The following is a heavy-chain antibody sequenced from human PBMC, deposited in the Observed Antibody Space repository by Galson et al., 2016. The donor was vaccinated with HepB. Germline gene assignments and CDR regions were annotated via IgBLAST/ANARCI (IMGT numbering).Heavy chain of an antibody. Sequence: ASGYTFTSYTLYWVRQAPGQRLEWMGWIIPGTGGTKYSQKFQDRVTITRDTSATTAYMEPISLKSEDTAVYYCARGGRAAAASFTYSGMDVWGQGTTVTVSS. CDR2: IIPGTGGT. J-gene: IGHJ6*02. V-gene: IGHV1-3*01. D-gene: IGHD6-13*01. CDR1: GYTFTSYT. CDR3: ARGGRAAAASFTYSGMDV.